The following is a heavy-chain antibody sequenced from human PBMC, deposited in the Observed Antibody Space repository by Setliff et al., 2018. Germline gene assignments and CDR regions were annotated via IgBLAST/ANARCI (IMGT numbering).Heavy chain of an antibody. D-gene: IGHD2-2*02. V-gene: IGHV5-51*01. CDR2: IHPADYDT. Sequence: GEAPKTPCKGSGYSFTSYWIGWVRQTPGKGLEWMGIIHPADYDTRYSPSLQGQVTFSADKSISTAYLQWSSLKASDTAMYYCASLYCSSTSCYRENDAFDIWGQGTMVTVSS. J-gene: IGHJ3*02. CDR3: ASLYCSSTSCYRENDAFDI. CDR1: GYSFTSYW.